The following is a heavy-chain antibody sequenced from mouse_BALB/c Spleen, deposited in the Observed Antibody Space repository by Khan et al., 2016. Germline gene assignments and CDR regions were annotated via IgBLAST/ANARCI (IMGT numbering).Heavy chain of an antibody. CDR3: ARAYYVTYDAMDC. D-gene: IGHD2-10*01. V-gene: IGHV1-9*01. J-gene: IGHJ4*01. CDR1: GYTFSSYW. CDR2: ILPGSGTT. Sequence: QVQLKESGAELMKPGASVRISCKATGYTFSSYWIEWVKQRPGHGLEWVGEILPGSGTTNYNENFKGKAAFTADTYSNTAYMQLSSLTSEDSAVYYCARAYYVTYDAMDCWGQGTSVTVSS.